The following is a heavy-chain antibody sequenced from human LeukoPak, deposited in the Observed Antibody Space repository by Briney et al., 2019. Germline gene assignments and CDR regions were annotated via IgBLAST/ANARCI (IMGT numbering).Heavy chain of an antibody. CDR1: GYTFTAYG. Sequence: ASVKVSCKASGYTFTAYGVSWVRQSPGQGLEWMGWISASNGNTNYAQKFQGRVTMTTDSSTNTAYMDLRSLRSDDTAVYYCARADYDSSGYYSHGVFWGQGTLVTVSS. CDR2: ISASNGNT. CDR3: ARADYDSSGYYSHGVF. J-gene: IGHJ4*02. V-gene: IGHV1-18*01. D-gene: IGHD3-22*01.